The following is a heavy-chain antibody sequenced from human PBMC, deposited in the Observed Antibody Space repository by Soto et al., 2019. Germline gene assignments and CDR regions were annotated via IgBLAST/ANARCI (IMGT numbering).Heavy chain of an antibody. J-gene: IGHJ4*02. CDR3: ASTTTYYYDSSGYPFDY. CDR1: GGSISSGGYY. D-gene: IGHD3-22*01. CDR2: IYYSGST. Sequence: QVQLQESGPGLVKPSQTLSLTCTVSGGSISSGGYYWSWIRQHPGKGLEWIGYIYYSGSTYYNPSPKSRVTISVDTSKNQFSLKLSSVTAADTAVYYCASTTTYYYDSSGYPFDYWGQGTLVTVSS. V-gene: IGHV4-31*03.